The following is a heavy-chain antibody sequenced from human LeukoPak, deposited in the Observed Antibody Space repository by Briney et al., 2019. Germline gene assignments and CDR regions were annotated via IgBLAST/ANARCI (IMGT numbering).Heavy chain of an antibody. Sequence: GGSLRLSCAASGFTFSSYEMNWVRQAPGKGLEWVSYISSSGSTIYYADSVKGRFTISRDSAKNSLFLQMNSLRAEDTAIYYCARGRAARPLSDYWGQGTLVTVSS. J-gene: IGHJ4*02. CDR2: ISSSGSTI. CDR1: GFTFSSYE. V-gene: IGHV3-48*03. CDR3: ARGRAARPLSDY. D-gene: IGHD2-15*01.